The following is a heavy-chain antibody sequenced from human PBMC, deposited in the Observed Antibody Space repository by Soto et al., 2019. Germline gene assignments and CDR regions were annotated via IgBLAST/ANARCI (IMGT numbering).Heavy chain of an antibody. CDR3: AREPYCTNGVCTWGWFDP. CDR1: GGSISSGDYY. D-gene: IGHD2-8*01. CDR2: IYYSGST. V-gene: IGHV4-30-4*01. Sequence: LSLTCTVSGGSISSGDYYWSWIRQPPGKGLEWIGYIYYSGSTYYNPSLKSRVTISVDTSKNQFSLKLSSVTAADTAVYYCAREPYCTNGVCTWGWFDPWGQGXLVTVSS. J-gene: IGHJ5*02.